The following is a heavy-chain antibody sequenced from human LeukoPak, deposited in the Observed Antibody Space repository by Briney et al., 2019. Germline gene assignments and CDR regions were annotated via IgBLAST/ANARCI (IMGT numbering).Heavy chain of an antibody. CDR3: ARGTPDCTTASCYNY. D-gene: IGHD2-2*02. CDR1: GYTFTSYD. CDR2: VNPNSGNT. J-gene: IGHJ4*02. V-gene: IGHV1-8*01. Sequence: GASVKVSCKASGYTFTSYDINWVRQAAGQGLEWMGWVNPNSGNTGYAQKFQGRVTMTRNTAISTAYMELRSLTSEDTAVYYCARGTPDCTTASCYNYWGQGTLVTVSS.